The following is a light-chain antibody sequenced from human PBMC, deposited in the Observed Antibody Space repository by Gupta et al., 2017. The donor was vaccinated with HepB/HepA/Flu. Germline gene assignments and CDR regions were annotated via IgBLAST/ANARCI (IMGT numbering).Light chain of an antibody. J-gene: IGLJ2*01. V-gene: IGLV3-19*01. CDR1: SLRSYY. CDR3: TSPASSSNQVV. CDR2: EKN. Sequence: SSELTQDPAVSVALGQTVRITCQGDSLRSYYASWYQQKPGQAHVRGNEEKNNRPSGIPDRLAGYSSGNTDSLNITGAQAEDEADDYGTSPASSSNQVVFGGGTKLTVL.